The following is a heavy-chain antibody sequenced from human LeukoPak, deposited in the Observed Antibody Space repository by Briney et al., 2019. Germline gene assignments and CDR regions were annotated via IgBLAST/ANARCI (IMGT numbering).Heavy chain of an antibody. J-gene: IGHJ4*02. Sequence: SETLSLTCTVSGGSISSGTYYWSWIRQPPGKGPEWIGYIYYSGTTYYNPSLKSRATISVDTSKNQFSLKLSSVTAADTAVYYCARYKQQLVPYYFDYWGQGTLVTVSS. V-gene: IGHV4-30-4*01. CDR2: IYYSGTT. CDR1: GGSISSGTYY. D-gene: IGHD6-13*01. CDR3: ARYKQQLVPYYFDY.